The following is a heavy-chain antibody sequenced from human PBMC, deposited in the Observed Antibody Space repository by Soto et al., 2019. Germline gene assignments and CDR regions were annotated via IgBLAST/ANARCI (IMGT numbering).Heavy chain of an antibody. CDR3: AGGPEDYYYGMDV. CDR2: IDPGDSYT. Sequence: PGESLKISCKGSGYSFTSYWISWVRQMPGKGLEWMGRIDPGDSYTNYSPSFQGHVTISADKSISTAYLQWSSLKASDTAMYYCAGGPEDYYYGMDVWGQGTTVTVSS. D-gene: IGHD6-25*01. J-gene: IGHJ6*02. V-gene: IGHV5-10-1*01. CDR1: GYSFTSYW.